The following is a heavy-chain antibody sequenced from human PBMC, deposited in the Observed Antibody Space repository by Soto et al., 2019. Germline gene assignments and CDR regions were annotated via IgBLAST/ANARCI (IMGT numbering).Heavy chain of an antibody. CDR1: GFTFSSYS. CDR3: AKREAVAGANDY. Sequence: VQLVESGGGLVKPGGSLRLSCAASGFTFSSYSMNWVRQAPGKGLEWVSSISSSSSYIYYADSVKGRFTISRDNAKNSLYLQMNSLRAEDTAVYYCAKREAVAGANDYWGQGTLVTVSS. CDR2: ISSSSSYI. V-gene: IGHV3-21*04. J-gene: IGHJ4*02. D-gene: IGHD6-19*01.